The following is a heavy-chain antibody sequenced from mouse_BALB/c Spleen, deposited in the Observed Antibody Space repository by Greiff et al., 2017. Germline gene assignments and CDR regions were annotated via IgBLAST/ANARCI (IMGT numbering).Heavy chain of an antibody. CDR3: NEVTGTKDYFDN. CDR2: IDPENGDT. D-gene: IGHD4-1*01. Sequence: VQLQQSGAELVRSGASVKLSCTASGFNIKDYYMHWVKQRPEQGLEWIGWIDPENGDTEYAPKFQGKATMTADTSSNTAYLQLSSLTSEDTAVYYCNEVTGTKDYFDNWGQGTTLTVSS. V-gene: IGHV14-4*02. J-gene: IGHJ2*01. CDR1: GFNIKDYY.